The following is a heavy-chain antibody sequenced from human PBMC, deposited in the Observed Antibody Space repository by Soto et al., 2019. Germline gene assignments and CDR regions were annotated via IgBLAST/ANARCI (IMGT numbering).Heavy chain of an antibody. CDR2: IIPIFGTA. CDR3: ATSIAARPSRNDAIDI. CDR1: GGTFSSYA. Sequence: SVKVSCKASGGTFSSYAISWVRQAPGQGLEWMGGIIPIFGTANYAQKFQGRVTITADESTSTAYMELSSLRSEDTAVYYCATSIAARPSRNDAIDIWGQGTMVTVSS. V-gene: IGHV1-69*13. J-gene: IGHJ3*02. D-gene: IGHD6-6*01.